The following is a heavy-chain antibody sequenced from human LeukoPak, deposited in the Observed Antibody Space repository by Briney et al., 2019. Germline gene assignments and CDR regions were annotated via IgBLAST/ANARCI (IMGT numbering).Heavy chain of an antibody. Sequence: ASAKVSCKASGYTFTSYYMHWVRQAPGQGLEWMGIINPSGGSTSYAQKFQGRVTMARDTSTSTVYMELSSPRSEDTAVYYCARGSSGWYSPTDYWGQGTLVTVSS. CDR1: GYTFTSYY. D-gene: IGHD6-19*01. V-gene: IGHV1-46*01. CDR2: INPSGGST. CDR3: ARGSSGWYSPTDY. J-gene: IGHJ4*02.